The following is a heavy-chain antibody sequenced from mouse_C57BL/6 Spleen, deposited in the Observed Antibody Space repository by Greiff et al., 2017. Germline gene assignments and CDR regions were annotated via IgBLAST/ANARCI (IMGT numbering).Heavy chain of an antibody. CDR3: ARDRASVYYDYDGFAY. CDR1: GFTFSSYA. D-gene: IGHD2-4*01. J-gene: IGHJ3*01. CDR2: ISAGGSYT. V-gene: IGHV5-4*01. Sequence: EVKLMESGGGLVKPGGSLKLSCAASGFTFSSYAMSWVRQTPEKRLEWVATISAGGSYTYYPDNVKGRFTISRDNAKNNLYLQMSHLKSEDTAMYYCARDRASVYYDYDGFAYWGQGTLVTVSA.